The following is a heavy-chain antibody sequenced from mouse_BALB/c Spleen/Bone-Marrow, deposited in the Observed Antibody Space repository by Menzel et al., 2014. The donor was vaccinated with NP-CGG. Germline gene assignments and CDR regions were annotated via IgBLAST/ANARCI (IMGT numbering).Heavy chain of an antibody. V-gene: IGHV1-4*01. Sequence: VQLQQSGAELARPGASVKMSCKASGYIFTSYTMHWVKQRPGQGLEWIGYINPSSGYTNYNQKFKDKATLTADKSSSTAYMQLSSLTSEDSAVYYCSRETPYYGSTYWYFDVWGAGTTVTVSS. CDR3: SRETPYYGSTYWYFDV. D-gene: IGHD1-1*01. CDR2: INPSSGYT. CDR1: GYIFTSYT. J-gene: IGHJ1*01.